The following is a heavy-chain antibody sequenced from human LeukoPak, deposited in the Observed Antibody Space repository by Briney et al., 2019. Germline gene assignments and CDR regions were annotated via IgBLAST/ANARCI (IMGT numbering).Heavy chain of an antibody. V-gene: IGHV3-20*04. CDR1: GFTFDDYG. Sequence: PGGSLRLSCAASGFTFDDYGMSWVRQAPGKGLEWVSGINWNGGSTGYADSVKGRFTISRDNAKNSLYLQMNSLRAEDTALYYCARAPDDSSGYLDPFDYWGQGTLVTVSS. D-gene: IGHD3-22*01. J-gene: IGHJ4*02. CDR3: ARAPDDSSGYLDPFDY. CDR2: INWNGGST.